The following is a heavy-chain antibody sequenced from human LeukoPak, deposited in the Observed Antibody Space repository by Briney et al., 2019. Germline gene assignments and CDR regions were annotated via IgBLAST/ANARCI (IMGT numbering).Heavy chain of an antibody. CDR2: IRWNSGSI. D-gene: IGHD1-20*01. Sequence: GVSLRLFCAASGFTFDDYAMHWVRQAPGKGLEWVSGIRWNSGSIGYADSVKGRFTIYRDNAKNSLYLQMNSLSAEDTALYYCAKANSITGIEDAFDIWGQGKMVTVSS. CDR1: GFTFDDYA. J-gene: IGHJ3*02. CDR3: AKANSITGIEDAFDI. V-gene: IGHV3-9*01.